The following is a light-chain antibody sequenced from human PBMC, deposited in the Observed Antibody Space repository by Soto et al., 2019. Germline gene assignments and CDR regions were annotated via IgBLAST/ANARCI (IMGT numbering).Light chain of an antibody. CDR3: QVWDSSSDHRDVV. CDR2: YDS. CDR1: NIGSKS. J-gene: IGLJ2*01. V-gene: IGLV3-21*04. Sequence: SYELTQPPSVSVAPGKTARITCGGNNIGSKSVHWYQQKPGQAPVLVIYYDSDRPSGIPERFSGSNSGNTATLTISRVGAGDEADYYCQVWDSSSDHRDVVFGGGTKVTVL.